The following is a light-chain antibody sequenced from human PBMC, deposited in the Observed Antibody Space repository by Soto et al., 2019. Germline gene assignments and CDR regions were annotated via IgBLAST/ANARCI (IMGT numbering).Light chain of an antibody. CDR2: AAS. CDR1: QSISSY. Sequence: DIQMTQSPSSLSASVGDRVTITCRASQSISSYLNWYQQKPGKAPKLLIYAASSLQSGVPSSISGSGSGTDFTLTISNLQPEDFATYYCQQTYSTPFTFGGGTTVEIK. CDR3: QQTYSTPFT. J-gene: IGKJ4*01. V-gene: IGKV1-39*01.